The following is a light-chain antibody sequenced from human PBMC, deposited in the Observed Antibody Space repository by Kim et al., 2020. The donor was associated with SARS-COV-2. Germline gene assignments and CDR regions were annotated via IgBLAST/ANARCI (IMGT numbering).Light chain of an antibody. Sequence: SPVGRATLSCRASQSVSSSYVAWYQQKPGQAPRLLIYGASSRATGTPDRFSGSGSGTDFTLTISRLEPEDFAVYYCQQNGSSPKKFGQGTKVDIK. CDR2: GAS. V-gene: IGKV3-20*01. CDR3: QQNGSSPKK. J-gene: IGKJ1*01. CDR1: QSVSSSY.